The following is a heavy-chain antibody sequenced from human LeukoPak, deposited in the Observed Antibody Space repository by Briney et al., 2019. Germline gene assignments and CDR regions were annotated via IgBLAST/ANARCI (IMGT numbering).Heavy chain of an antibody. J-gene: IGHJ4*02. Sequence: GGSLRLSCAASGFTVSSNTMSWVRRAPGKGLEWVSVIYSGGSTYYADSVKGRFTISRDNSKNTLYLQMNSLRAEDTAVYYCARDHDSSGYWDYWGQGTLVTVSS. CDR1: GFTVSSNT. CDR2: IYSGGST. D-gene: IGHD3-22*01. V-gene: IGHV3-66*01. CDR3: ARDHDSSGYWDY.